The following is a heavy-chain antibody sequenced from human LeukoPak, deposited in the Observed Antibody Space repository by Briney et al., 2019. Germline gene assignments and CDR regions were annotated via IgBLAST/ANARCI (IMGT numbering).Heavy chain of an antibody. D-gene: IGHD2-15*01. CDR3: ARAMRRGGYCSGGSCYDGDAFDI. Sequence: SVKVSCKASGGTFSSYAISWVRQAPGQGLEWMGRVIPIFGTANYAQKFQGRVTITTDESTSTAYMELSSLRSEDTAVYYCARAMRRGGYCSGGSCYDGDAFDIWGQGTMVTVSS. V-gene: IGHV1-69*05. J-gene: IGHJ3*02. CDR2: VIPIFGTA. CDR1: GGTFSSYA.